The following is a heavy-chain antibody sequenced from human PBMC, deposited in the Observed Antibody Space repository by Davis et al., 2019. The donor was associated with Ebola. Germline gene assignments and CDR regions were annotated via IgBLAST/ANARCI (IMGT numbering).Heavy chain of an antibody. CDR1: GFTVSSNY. D-gene: IGHD1-26*01. V-gene: IGHV3-53*01. CDR3: AIPQVGVGATAFDY. J-gene: IGHJ4*02. CDR2: IYSGGST. Sequence: GESLKISCAASGFTVSSNYMSWVRQAPGKGLEWVSVIYSGGSTYYADSVKGRFTISRHNSKNTLYLQMNSLRAEDTAVYYCAIPQVGVGATAFDYWGQGTLVTVSS.